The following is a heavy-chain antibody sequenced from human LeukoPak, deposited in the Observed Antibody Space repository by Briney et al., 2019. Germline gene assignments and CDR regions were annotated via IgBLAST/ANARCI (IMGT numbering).Heavy chain of an antibody. D-gene: IGHD3-3*01. CDR3: ARDLRFLEWLGPRYYYYGMDV. V-gene: IGHV1-46*01. CDR2: LNPSGGST. CDR1: GYTFTSYY. Sequence: ASVKVSCKASGYTFTSYYRHWVRQAPGQGLEWMGILNPSGGSTSYAQKFQGRVTMTRDTSTSTVYMELSSLRSEDTAVYYCARDLRFLEWLGPRYYYYGMDVWGQGTTVTVSS. J-gene: IGHJ6*02.